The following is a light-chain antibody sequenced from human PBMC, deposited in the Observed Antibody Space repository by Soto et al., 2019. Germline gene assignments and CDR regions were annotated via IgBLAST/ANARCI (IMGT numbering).Light chain of an antibody. CDR3: QQDNSFPVT. J-gene: IGKJ4*01. CDR2: AAS. Sequence: DIQMTQSPSSVSASVGDRVTITCRASQGISIWLAWYQHKPGKAPKLLIYAASSLKTGVPSRFSGSGSGREFTLTISSLQPEDFATYYCQQDNSFPVTFGGGTKVAI. V-gene: IGKV1-12*01. CDR1: QGISIW.